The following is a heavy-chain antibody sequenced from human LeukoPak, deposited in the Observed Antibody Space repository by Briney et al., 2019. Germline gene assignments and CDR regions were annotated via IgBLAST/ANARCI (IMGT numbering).Heavy chain of an antibody. J-gene: IGHJ3*02. CDR3: ARGPYSYDSSGAFDI. Sequence: PSETLSLTCTVSGDSISSGDYYWSWIRQPAGKGLEWIGRISSSRSTNYNPSLNNRVTISVHTSTNHLSVKLSTGTAADTAVYFCARGPYSYDSSGAFDIWGQGTMVTVSS. CDR1: GDSISSGDYY. V-gene: IGHV4-61*02. CDR2: ISSSRST. D-gene: IGHD3-22*01.